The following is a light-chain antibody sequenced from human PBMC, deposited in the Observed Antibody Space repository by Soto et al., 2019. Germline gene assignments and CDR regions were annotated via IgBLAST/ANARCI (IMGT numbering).Light chain of an antibody. CDR3: QQRSNWQIT. Sequence: ETVLTQSPATLSLSPGESATLSCRARQSVSTYLAWYQQKPGQAPRLLIYDASNRVTGIPARFRGSGSGTDFTLTISSLEPDDLAVYYCQQRSNWQITFGQGTRLEI. V-gene: IGKV3-11*01. J-gene: IGKJ5*01. CDR1: QSVSTY. CDR2: DAS.